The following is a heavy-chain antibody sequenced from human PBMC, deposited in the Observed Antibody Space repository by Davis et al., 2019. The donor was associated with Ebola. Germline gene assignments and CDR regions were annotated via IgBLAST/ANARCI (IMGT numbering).Heavy chain of an antibody. J-gene: IGHJ5*02. D-gene: IGHD3-22*01. CDR2: ISSNGGST. V-gene: IGHV3-64*01. CDR1: GFTFSSYA. CDR3: ARDDDSSGQGFDP. Sequence: GGSLRLSCAASGFTFSSYAMHWVRQAPGKGLEYVSAISSNGGSTYYANSVKGRFTISRDNSKNTLYLQMGSLRAEDMAVYYCARDDDSSGQGFDPWGQGTLVTVSS.